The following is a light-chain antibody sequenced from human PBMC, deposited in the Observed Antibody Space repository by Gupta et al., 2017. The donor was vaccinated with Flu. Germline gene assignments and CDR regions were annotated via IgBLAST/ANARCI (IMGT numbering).Light chain of an antibody. Sequence: QSALTRPRSVSGSPGQSVAISCTRTSSGVGAYNYVSWYQQHPGKAPNLIIYDVYKRPSGVPDRFTGSTSGNTASLTISGLQPEDEADYHCCSFGAASFFGGGTKLTVL. V-gene: IGLV2-11*01. J-gene: IGLJ2*01. CDR3: CSFGAASF. CDR1: SSGVGAYNY. CDR2: DVY.